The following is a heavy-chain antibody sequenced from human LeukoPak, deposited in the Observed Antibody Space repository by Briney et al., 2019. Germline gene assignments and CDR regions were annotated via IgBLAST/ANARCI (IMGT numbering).Heavy chain of an antibody. CDR3: ARGRTVTGAKYYFDY. V-gene: IGHV3-49*04. J-gene: IGHJ4*02. D-gene: IGHD3/OR15-3a*01. CDR2: TRSKLYGGAP. CDR1: GFTFADYG. Sequence: PGGSLRLSCLASGFTFADYGLGWVRQAPGMGLEWVAFTRSKLYGGAPEYDASVRGRFSVSREDSTSIAYLQMNSLKTEDTAVYYCARGRTVTGAKYYFDYWSQGNLVTASS.